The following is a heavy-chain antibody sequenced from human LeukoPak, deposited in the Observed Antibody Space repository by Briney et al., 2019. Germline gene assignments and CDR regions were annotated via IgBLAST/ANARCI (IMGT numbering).Heavy chain of an antibody. D-gene: IGHD6-19*01. V-gene: IGHV4-4*07. Sequence: SETLSLTCTVSGDSIRSYYWSWIRQPAGKGLERIGRIYTSGSTNYKPALQSRVSMSVDTSKNQFSLKLTSVTAADTAQYYCARSIAVTGRFDSWGQGILVTVSS. CDR2: IYTSGST. CDR3: ARSIAVTGRFDS. J-gene: IGHJ4*02. CDR1: GDSIRSYY.